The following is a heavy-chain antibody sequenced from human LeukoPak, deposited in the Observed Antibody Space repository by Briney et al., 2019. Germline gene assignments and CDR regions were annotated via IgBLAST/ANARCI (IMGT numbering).Heavy chain of an antibody. CDR1: PYYFINFW. J-gene: IGHJ1*01. CDR3: ARGINDEYFQS. Sequence: GESLKISCKDSPYYFINFWIGWVRQMPGKGLEWMGIIYPADSDTRYNPSFQGHVTISADRSAGTAYLQWHSLKASDTAIYYCARGINDEYFQSWGQGTLVTVSS. V-gene: IGHV5-51*01. D-gene: IGHD2/OR15-2a*01. CDR2: IYPADSDT.